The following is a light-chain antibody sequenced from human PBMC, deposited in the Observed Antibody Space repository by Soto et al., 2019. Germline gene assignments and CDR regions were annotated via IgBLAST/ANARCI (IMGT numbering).Light chain of an antibody. V-gene: IGKV2-28*01. CDR1: QSLLQTNGHNY. Sequence: DIVMTQFPLSLSAVPGEPASISCTSSQSLLQTNGHNYLDWYLQRPEQSPRLLIYLTSNRSAGVPDRFSGSGSGTDFTLKISRVEAEDVGVYFCLQALHTPRTFGPGTKVNL. CDR2: LTS. CDR3: LQALHTPRT. J-gene: IGKJ3*01.